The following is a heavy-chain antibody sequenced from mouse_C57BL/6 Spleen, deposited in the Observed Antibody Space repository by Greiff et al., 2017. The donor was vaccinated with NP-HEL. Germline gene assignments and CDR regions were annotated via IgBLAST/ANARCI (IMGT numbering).Heavy chain of an antibody. Sequence: SGAELVRPGASVKLSCTASGFNINDDYMHWVKQRPEQGLEWIGWIDPENGDTEYASKFQGKATITADTSSNTAYLQLSSLTSEDTAVYYCTSGNYIDYWGQGTTLTVSS. V-gene: IGHV14-4*01. CDR3: TSGNYIDY. D-gene: IGHD1-1*02. CDR2: IDPENGDT. CDR1: GFNINDDY. J-gene: IGHJ2*01.